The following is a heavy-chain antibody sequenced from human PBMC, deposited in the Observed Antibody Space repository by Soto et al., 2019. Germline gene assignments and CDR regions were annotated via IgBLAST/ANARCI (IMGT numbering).Heavy chain of an antibody. Sequence: QVQLVQSGAEVKKPGASVKVSCKASGYTFSSYDINWVRQATGQGLEWMGWLNPNSGDTGYAQKVQGRVTLTRNTSINTAYIELSSLTSDYTAVYYCATSGGGWYLYWGQGTLVTVSS. CDR2: LNPNSGDT. D-gene: IGHD6-19*01. J-gene: IGHJ4*02. CDR1: GYTFSSYD. CDR3: ATSGGGWYLY. V-gene: IGHV1-8*01.